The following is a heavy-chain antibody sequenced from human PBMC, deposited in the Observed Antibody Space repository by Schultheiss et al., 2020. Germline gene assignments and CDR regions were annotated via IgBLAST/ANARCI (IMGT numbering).Heavy chain of an antibody. J-gene: IGHJ6*02. CDR1: GFTFSDYY. V-gene: IGHV3-11*01. Sequence: GGSLRLSCAASGFTFSDYYMSWIRQAPGKGLEWVSYISSSGSTIYYADSVKGRFTISRDNAKNSLYLQMNSLRAEDTAVYYCARDDFWSGAYYYYGMDVWGQGTTVNVSS. D-gene: IGHD3-3*01. CDR3: ARDDFWSGAYYYYGMDV. CDR2: ISSSGSTI.